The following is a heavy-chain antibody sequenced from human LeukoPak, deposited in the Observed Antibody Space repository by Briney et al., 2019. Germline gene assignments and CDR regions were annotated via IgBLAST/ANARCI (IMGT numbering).Heavy chain of an antibody. J-gene: IGHJ4*02. V-gene: IGHV3-30*03. Sequence: GGSLRLSCAATGFTFRNYGMNWVRQAPGKGLEWVAVVSYDGSNKYYADSVKGRFTISRDNSNNTLYVQMNSLRAEDAAVYYCGNSHSRWYFDSWGQGILVTVSS. CDR1: GFTFRNYG. CDR2: VSYDGSNK. CDR3: GNSHSRWYFDS. D-gene: IGHD6-19*01.